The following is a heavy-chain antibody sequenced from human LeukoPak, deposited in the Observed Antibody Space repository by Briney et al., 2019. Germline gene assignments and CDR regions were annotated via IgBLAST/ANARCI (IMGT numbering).Heavy chain of an antibody. CDR1: GFTFSTYS. J-gene: IGHJ4*02. V-gene: IGHV3-48*04. CDR2: ISSGSDTK. D-gene: IGHD1-7*01. CDR3: ANAGRTGTTWSSVQIYYFDY. Sequence: GGSLRLSCAASGFTFSTYSMNWVRQAPGKGLEWVSYISSGSDTKYYADSVKGRFTISRDNAKNSLYLQMNSLRAEDTAVYYCANAGRTGTTWSSVQIYYFDYWGQGTLVTVSS.